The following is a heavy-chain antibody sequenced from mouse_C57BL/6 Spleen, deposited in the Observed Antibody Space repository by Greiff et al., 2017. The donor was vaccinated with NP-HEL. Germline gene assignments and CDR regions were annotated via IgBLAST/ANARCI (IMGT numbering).Heavy chain of an antibody. J-gene: IGHJ3*01. V-gene: IGHV1-61*01. CDR3: ARQVGRGTAWFGC. CDR2: IYPTDSET. D-gene: IGHD4-1*01. CDR1: GYTFTSYW. Sequence: VQLLQPGAELARPGSSVKLSCKASGYTFTSYWMGWVKQRPGQGLEWIGNIYPTDSETHYNQKFKDKATLTVDKSSSTAYMQLSSLTSEDSAVYYCARQVGRGTAWFGCWGQRTLVTV.